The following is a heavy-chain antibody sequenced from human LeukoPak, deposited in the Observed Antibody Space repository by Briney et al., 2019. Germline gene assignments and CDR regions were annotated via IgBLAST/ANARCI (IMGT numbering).Heavy chain of an antibody. V-gene: IGHV4-39*01. CDR1: GGSISSDNYY. J-gene: IGHJ4*02. D-gene: IGHD6-13*01. CDR3: ARRYDSSWTFDY. Sequence: SETLSLTCTVSGGSISSDNYYWGWIRQPPGKRLEWIGTIYYSGSTYYNPSLKSRVTISVDTSNNQFSLKLSSVTAADTAVYYCARRYDSSWTFDYWGQGTLVTVSS. CDR2: IYYSGST.